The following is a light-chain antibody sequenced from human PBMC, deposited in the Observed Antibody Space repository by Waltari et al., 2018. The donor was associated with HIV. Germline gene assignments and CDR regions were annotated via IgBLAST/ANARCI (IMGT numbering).Light chain of an antibody. Sequence: EIVLTQSPATLSLSPGERATLSCGASQSVSSSYLAWYQQTPGLAPRLLIDDVSSRATGIQDRVSGSGSGTDFTLTITRVEPEDFAVYYCQQYGSSRRTFGQGTEVEIK. CDR1: QSVSSSY. CDR2: DVS. V-gene: IGKV3D-20*01. J-gene: IGKJ1*01. CDR3: QQYGSSRRT.